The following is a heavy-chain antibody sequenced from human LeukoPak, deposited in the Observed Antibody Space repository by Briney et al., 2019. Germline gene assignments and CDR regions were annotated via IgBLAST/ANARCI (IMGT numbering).Heavy chain of an antibody. Sequence: SETLSLTCTVSGGSISSYYWSWIRQPAGKGLEWIGRIYTSGSTNYNPSLKSRVTMSVDTSKNQFSLKLSSATAADTAVYYCARSRDWCSGGSCLIDYWGQGTLVTVSS. CDR1: GGSISSYY. CDR2: IYTSGST. CDR3: ARSRDWCSGGSCLIDY. D-gene: IGHD2-15*01. J-gene: IGHJ4*02. V-gene: IGHV4-4*07.